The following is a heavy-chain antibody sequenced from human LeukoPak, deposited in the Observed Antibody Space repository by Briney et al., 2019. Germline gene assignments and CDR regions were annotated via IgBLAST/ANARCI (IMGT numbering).Heavy chain of an antibody. CDR2: IIPIFGTA. J-gene: IGHJ6*04. V-gene: IGHV1-69*13. CDR1: GDTFSSYA. D-gene: IGHD6-19*01. CDR3: ARAVAGPYYYYGMDV. Sequence: SVKVSCKASGDTFSSYAISWVRQAPGQGLEWMGGIIPIFGTANYAQKFQGRVTITADESTSTACMELSSLRSEDTAVYYCARAVAGPYYYYGMDVWGKGTTVTVSS.